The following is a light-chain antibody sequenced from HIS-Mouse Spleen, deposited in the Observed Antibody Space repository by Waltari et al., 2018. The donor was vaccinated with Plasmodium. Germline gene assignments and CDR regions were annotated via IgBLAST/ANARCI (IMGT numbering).Light chain of an antibody. Sequence: EIVLTQSPATLSLSPGERATLSCRASQSVSSYLAWYQQKPGQAPSLLIYDASNRATGIPARLRGSGSGTAFTLTISSLEPEDFAVYYCQQRSNWPRVLTFGGGTKVEIK. V-gene: IGKV3-11*01. J-gene: IGKJ4*01. CDR2: DAS. CDR1: QSVSSY. CDR3: QQRSNWPRVLT.